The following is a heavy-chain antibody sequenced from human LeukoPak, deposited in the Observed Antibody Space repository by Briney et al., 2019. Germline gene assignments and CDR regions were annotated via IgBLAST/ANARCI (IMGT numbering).Heavy chain of an antibody. CDR3: ARGAGGAI. D-gene: IGHD2-21*01. CDR1: RFTYSSYW. V-gene: IGHV3-74*01. CDR2: TNSDGSST. J-gene: IGHJ4*02. Sequence: GGSLRLSCAASRFTYSSYWMHWVRQAPGKGLVWVSHTNSDGSSTTYADSVKGRFTISRDNAKNTLYLQMNSLRAGDTAVYYCARGAGGAIWGQGTLVTVSS.